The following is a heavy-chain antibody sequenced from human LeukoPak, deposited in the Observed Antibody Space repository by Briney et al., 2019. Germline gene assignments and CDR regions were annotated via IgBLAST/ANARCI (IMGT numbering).Heavy chain of an antibody. D-gene: IGHD2-21*01. CDR2: IYYSGSI. V-gene: IGHV4-59*08. J-gene: IGHJ6*01. CDR3: ARRGDSGFFYAMDV. Sequence: SETLSLTCTVSGGSTTSSYWSWIRQPPGRGLEWIGYIYYSGSINYNPSLKSRVTISLDTSKNQFSLKLSSVTAADTAVYYCARRGDSGFFYAMDVRGQGTTVTVSS. CDR1: GGSTTSSY.